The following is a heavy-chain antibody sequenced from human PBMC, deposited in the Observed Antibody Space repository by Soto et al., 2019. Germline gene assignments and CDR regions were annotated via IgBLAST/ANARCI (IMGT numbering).Heavy chain of an antibody. CDR2: ISAYNGNT. CDR1: GYTFTSYG. V-gene: IGHV1-18*01. CDR3: ARVESDSRDGYSLDY. J-gene: IGHJ4*02. Sequence: ASVKVSCKASGYTFTSYGISWVRQAPGQGLEWMGWISAYNGNTNYAQKLQGRVTMTTDTSTSTAYMELRSLRSDDTAVYYCARVESDSRDGYSLDYWGQGTLVTVSS. D-gene: IGHD3-22*01.